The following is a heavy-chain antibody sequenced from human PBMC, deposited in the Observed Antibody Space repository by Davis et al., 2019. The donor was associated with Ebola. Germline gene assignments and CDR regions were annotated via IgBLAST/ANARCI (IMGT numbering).Heavy chain of an antibody. J-gene: IGHJ3*02. Sequence: PGGSLRLSCTVSGDSISGHYWSWIRQPPGKGLEWIGYIYYSGSTNYNPSLKSRTTISVDTSKNQFSLNLSSVTAADTAVYYCARLIGCEINSGHAHAFDIWGQGTMVTVSS. CDR2: IYYSGST. V-gene: IGHV4-59*08. CDR3: ARLIGCEINSGHAHAFDI. CDR1: GDSISGHY. D-gene: IGHD2/OR15-2a*01.